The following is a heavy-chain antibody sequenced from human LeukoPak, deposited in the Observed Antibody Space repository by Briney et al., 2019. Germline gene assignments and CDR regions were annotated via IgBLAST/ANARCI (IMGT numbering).Heavy chain of an antibody. V-gene: IGHV4-61*02. J-gene: IGHJ6*02. CDR1: GGSISSGSYY. D-gene: IGHD3-16*01. CDR2: IYTSGST. Sequence: SETLSLTCTVSGGSISSGSYYWSWIRQPAGKGLEWIGRIYTSGSTNYNPSLKSRVTISVDTSKNQFSLKLSSVTAADTAVYYCAREGFGDYQYYGLDVWGQGTTVTVSS. CDR3: AREGFGDYQYYGLDV.